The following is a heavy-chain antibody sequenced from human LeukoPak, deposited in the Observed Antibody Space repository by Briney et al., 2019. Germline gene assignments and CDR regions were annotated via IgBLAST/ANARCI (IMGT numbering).Heavy chain of an antibody. CDR3: ALLSIAAPFDY. V-gene: IGHV2-5*02. CDR1: GFSLSTSGVG. D-gene: IGHD6-6*01. J-gene: IGHJ4*02. CDR2: IYWDDDK. Sequence: SGPTLVNPTQTLTLTCTFSGFSLSTSGVGVGWIRQPPGKALEWLALIYWDDDKRYSPSLKSRLTITNDTSKNQVVLKMDNMDPVETAKYYCALLSIAAPFDYWGQGTPVNVSS.